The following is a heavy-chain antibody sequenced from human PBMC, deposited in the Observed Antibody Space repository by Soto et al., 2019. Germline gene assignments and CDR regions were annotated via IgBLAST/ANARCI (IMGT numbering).Heavy chain of an antibody. D-gene: IGHD6-19*01. J-gene: IGHJ2*01. CDR2: INHSGST. CDR1: GGSFRPYF. V-gene: IGHV4-34*01. CDR3: ARLASGWQYYYFDF. Sequence: QVQLQQWGAGLLKPSETLSLTCAVYGGSFRPYFWSWIRQPPGKVLEWIGEINHSGSTNYNPSLTRRATLSVDTSKNQVSLKLTSVTAADTAVYYCARLASGWQYYYFDFWGRGTPVTVSS.